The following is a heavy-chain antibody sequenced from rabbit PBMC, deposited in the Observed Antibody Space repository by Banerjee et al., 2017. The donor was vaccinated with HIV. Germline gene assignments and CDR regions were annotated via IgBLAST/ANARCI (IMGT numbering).Heavy chain of an antibody. CDR1: GFSFNNNYV. CDR3: ARMASAGGSNARLDL. Sequence: QEQLEESGGDLVKPEGSLTLTCTASGFSFNNNYVMCWVRQAPGKGLEWIACINTSSGNTVYASWAKGRFTISKTSSTTVTLQMTSLTAADTATYFCARMASAGGSNARLDLWGPGTLVTVS. D-gene: IGHD8-1*01. V-gene: IGHV1S45*01. J-gene: IGHJ3*01. CDR2: INTSSGNT.